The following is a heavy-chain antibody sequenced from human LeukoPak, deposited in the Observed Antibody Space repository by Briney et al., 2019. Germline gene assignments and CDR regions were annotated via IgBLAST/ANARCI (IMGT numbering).Heavy chain of an antibody. CDR1: GFAFSSYG. J-gene: IGHJ4*02. CDR2: IRYDGANK. Sequence: GGSLRLSCAASGFAFSSYGMHWVRQAPGKGLEWVSFIRYDGANKYYADSVKGRFTISRDNSKNTLYLQMNSLRPEDTAVYYCAKLISPYDYWGQGTLVTVSS. V-gene: IGHV3-30*02. CDR3: AKLISPYDY.